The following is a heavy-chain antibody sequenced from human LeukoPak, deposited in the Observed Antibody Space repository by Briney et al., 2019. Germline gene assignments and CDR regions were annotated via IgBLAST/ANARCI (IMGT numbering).Heavy chain of an antibody. V-gene: IGHV4-34*01. D-gene: IGHD6-13*01. CDR3: ARAPLSSTGFDY. CDR2: INHSGST. Sequence: PSETLSLTCAVYGGSFSGYYWSWIRQPPGKGLEWIGEINHSGSTNYNPSLKSRVTISVDTSKNQFSLKLSSVTAADTAVYYCARAPLSSTGFDYWGQGTLVTVSS. J-gene: IGHJ4*02. CDR1: GGSFSGYY.